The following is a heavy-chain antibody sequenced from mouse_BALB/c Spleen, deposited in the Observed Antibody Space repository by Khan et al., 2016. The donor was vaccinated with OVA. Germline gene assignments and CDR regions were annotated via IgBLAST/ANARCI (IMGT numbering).Heavy chain of an antibody. D-gene: IGHD1-1*01. CDR3: TRIYRSDFDY. J-gene: IGHJ2*01. V-gene: IGHV1-20*02. CDR2: INPHIGET. Sequence: LKESGPELVRPGASVKISCKASGYPFTGYFMNWVMQSHGKSLEWIGRINPHIGETFYNQRFKDKATLTVDESSSTAHMELRSLASEDSAVYYCTRIYRSDFDYWGQGTTLTVSS. CDR1: GYPFTGYF.